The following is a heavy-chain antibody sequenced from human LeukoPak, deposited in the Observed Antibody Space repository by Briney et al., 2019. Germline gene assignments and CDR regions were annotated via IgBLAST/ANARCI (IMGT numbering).Heavy chain of an antibody. CDR1: GFTFSSYV. J-gene: IGHJ2*01. V-gene: IGHV3-23*01. CDR3: ASVPLSGQWYFDR. Sequence: GSLRLSCAASGFTFSSYVVIWLRQAPGKGLEWVSGITGSGTKTYYADSVKGRFTISRDNSKNTVNLQMNSLRAEDTAVYHCASVPLSGQWYFDRWGRGTPVTVSS. D-gene: IGHD2-2*01. CDR2: ITGSGTKT.